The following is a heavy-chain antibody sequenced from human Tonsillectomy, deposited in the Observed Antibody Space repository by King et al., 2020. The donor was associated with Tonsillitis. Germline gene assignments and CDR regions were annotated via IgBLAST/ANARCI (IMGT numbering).Heavy chain of an antibody. Sequence: VQLVESGGGLVQPGGSLKLSCAASGFTFSGSAMHWVRQASGKGLDWVGRIRSKANSYATAYADSVKGRFTISREDSKNTTYLQMNSLKTEDTAVDYCTRPHYYGSGSYSDYWGQGALVTVSS. V-gene: IGHV3-73*02. CDR3: TRPHYYGSGSYSDY. CDR1: GFTFSGSA. D-gene: IGHD3-10*01. CDR2: IRSKANSYAT. J-gene: IGHJ4*02.